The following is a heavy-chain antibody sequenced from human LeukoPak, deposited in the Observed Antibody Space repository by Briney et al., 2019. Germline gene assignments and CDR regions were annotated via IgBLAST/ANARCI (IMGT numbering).Heavy chain of an antibody. Sequence: ASVKVSCKAPGYTFTSYGISWVRQAPGQGLEWMGWISAYNGNTNYAQKLQGRVTMTTDTSTSTAYLELRGLRSDDTAVYYCARVISGSPFDYWGQGTLVTVSS. D-gene: IGHD1-26*01. CDR1: GYTFTSYG. CDR2: ISAYNGNT. CDR3: ARVISGSPFDY. V-gene: IGHV1-18*01. J-gene: IGHJ4*02.